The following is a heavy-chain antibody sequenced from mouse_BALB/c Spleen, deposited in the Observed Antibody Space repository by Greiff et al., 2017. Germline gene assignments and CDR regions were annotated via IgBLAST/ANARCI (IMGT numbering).Heavy chain of an antibody. V-gene: IGHV3-6*02. Sequence: EVELQESGPGLVKPSQSLSLTCSVTGYSITSGYYWNWIRQFPGNKLEWMGYISYDGSNNYNPSLKNRISITRDTSKNQFFLKLNSVTTEDTATYYCARDPQLGRDAMDYWGQGTTLTVSS. CDR1: GYSITSGYY. CDR2: ISYDGSN. J-gene: IGHJ2*01. CDR3: ARDPQLGRDAMDY. D-gene: IGHD4-1*02.